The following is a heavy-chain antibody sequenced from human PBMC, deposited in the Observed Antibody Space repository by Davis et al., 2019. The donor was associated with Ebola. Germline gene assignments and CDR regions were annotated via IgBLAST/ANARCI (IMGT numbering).Heavy chain of an antibody. CDR3: AREVVVVVAATPVTFYYYGMDV. Sequence: ASVKASCKASGYTFTSYYMHWVRQAPGQGLEWMGIINPSGGSTSYAQKFQGRVTMTRDTSTSTVYMELSSLRSEDTAVYYCAREVVVVVAATPVTFYYYGMDVWGQGTTVTVSS. J-gene: IGHJ6*02. D-gene: IGHD2-15*01. V-gene: IGHV1-46*01. CDR2: INPSGGST. CDR1: GYTFTSYY.